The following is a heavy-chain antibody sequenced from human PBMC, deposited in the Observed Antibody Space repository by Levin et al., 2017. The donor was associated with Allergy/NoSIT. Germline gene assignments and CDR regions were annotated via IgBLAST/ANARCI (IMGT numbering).Heavy chain of an antibody. V-gene: IGHV4-39*01. Sequence: SQTLSLTCTVSGGSISSSSYYWGWIRQPPGKGLEWIGSIYYSGSTYYNPSLKSRVTISVDTSKNQFSLKLSSVTAADTAVYYCARRYGSGSLSRRFEAFDIWGQGTMVTVSS. CDR3: ARRYGSGSLSRRFEAFDI. CDR2: IYYSGST. CDR1: GGSISSSSYY. D-gene: IGHD3-10*01. J-gene: IGHJ3*02.